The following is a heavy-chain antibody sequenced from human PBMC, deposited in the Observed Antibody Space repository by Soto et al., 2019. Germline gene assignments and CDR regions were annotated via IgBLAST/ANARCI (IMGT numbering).Heavy chain of an antibody. CDR1: GFTFSSYG. CDR3: ARDPGYDSSGYDY. Sequence: GGSRRLSCAASGFTFSSYGMHWVRQAPGKGLEWVAVIWYDGSNKYYADSVKGRFTISRDNSKNTLYLQMNSLRAEDTAVYYCARDPGYDSSGYDYWGQGTLVTVSS. CDR2: IWYDGSNK. V-gene: IGHV3-33*01. J-gene: IGHJ4*02. D-gene: IGHD3-22*01.